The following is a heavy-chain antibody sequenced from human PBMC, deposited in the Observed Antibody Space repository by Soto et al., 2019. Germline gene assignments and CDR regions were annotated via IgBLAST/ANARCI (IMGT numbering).Heavy chain of an antibody. CDR3: AAVAIERMDV. CDR2: IVVGSGNT. Sequence: SVKVSCKASGFTFTISAVQGVRQARGQRLDWIGWIVVGSGNTNYAQKFQERVTITRDMSTSTAYMELSSLKSEDTAVYYCAAVAIERMDVWGQGTTVTVSS. CDR1: GFTFTISA. V-gene: IGHV1-58*01. J-gene: IGHJ6*02.